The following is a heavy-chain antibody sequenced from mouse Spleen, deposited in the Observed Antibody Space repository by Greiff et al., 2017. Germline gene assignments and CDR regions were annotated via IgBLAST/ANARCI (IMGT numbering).Heavy chain of an antibody. J-gene: IGHJ1*01. Sequence: EVKVVESEGGLVQPGSSMKLSCTASGFTFSDYYMAWVRQVPEKGLEWVANINYDGSSTYYLDSLKSRFIISRDNAKNILYLQMSSLKSEDTATYYCAREWGNYWYFDVWGAGTTVTVSS. CDR2: INYDGSST. D-gene: IGHD2-1*01. V-gene: IGHV5-16*01. CDR1: GFTFSDYY. CDR3: AREWGNYWYFDV.